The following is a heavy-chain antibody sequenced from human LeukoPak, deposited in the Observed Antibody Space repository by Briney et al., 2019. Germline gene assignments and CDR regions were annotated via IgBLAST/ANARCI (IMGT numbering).Heavy chain of an antibody. V-gene: IGHV1-18*01. J-gene: IGHJ4*02. D-gene: IGHD3-3*01. Sequence: GASVKVSCKASGYTFTSYGISWVRQAPGQGLEWMGWISAYNGNTNYAQKLQGRVTTTTDTSTSTANMELRSLRSDDTAVYYCAREPTPLYDFWSGYKRDGFDYWGQGTLVTVSS. CDR2: ISAYNGNT. CDR3: AREPTPLYDFWSGYKRDGFDY. CDR1: GYTFTSYG.